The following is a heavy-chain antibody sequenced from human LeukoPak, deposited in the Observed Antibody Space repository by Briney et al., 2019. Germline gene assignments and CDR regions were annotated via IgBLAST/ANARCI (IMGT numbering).Heavy chain of an antibody. V-gene: IGHV3-7*01. CDR3: ANYYDSSGTFDY. CDR1: GFTFSSYG. Sequence: PGGSLRLSCAASGFTFSSYGMHWVRQAPGKGLEWVAIIKQDGSEKYYVDSVKGRFTISRDNAKNPLCLQMNSLRAEDTAVYYCANYYDSSGTFDYWGQGTLVTVSS. CDR2: IKQDGSEK. J-gene: IGHJ4*02. D-gene: IGHD3-22*01.